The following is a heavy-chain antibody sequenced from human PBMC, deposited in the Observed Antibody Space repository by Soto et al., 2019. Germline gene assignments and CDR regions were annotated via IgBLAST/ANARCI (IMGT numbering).Heavy chain of an antibody. D-gene: IGHD1-26*01. V-gene: IGHV4-59*01. CDR2: IYYSGST. CDR1: GGSISSYY. Sequence: PSETLSLTCTVSGGSISSYYWSWIRQPPGKGLEWIGYIYYSGSTNYNPSLKSRVTISVDTSKNQFSLKLSSVTAAVTAVYYCARSPRVGATSRFDPWGQGTLVTVPQ. J-gene: IGHJ5*02. CDR3: ARSPRVGATSRFDP.